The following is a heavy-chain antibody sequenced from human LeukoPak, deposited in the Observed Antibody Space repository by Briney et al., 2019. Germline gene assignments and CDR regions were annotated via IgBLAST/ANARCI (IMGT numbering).Heavy chain of an antibody. CDR3: ARSRDGNNVDT. CDR1: GGSISSYY. D-gene: IGHD5-24*01. Sequence: SETLPLTCIVSGGSISSYYWSWLRQPPGKGLEWIGHIYYSGTTNYNPSLKSRVTISVDTSKTQFSLKLTSVTAADTAVFYCARSRDGNNVDTWGQGTLVTVSS. CDR2: IYYSGTT. V-gene: IGHV4-59*01. J-gene: IGHJ5*02.